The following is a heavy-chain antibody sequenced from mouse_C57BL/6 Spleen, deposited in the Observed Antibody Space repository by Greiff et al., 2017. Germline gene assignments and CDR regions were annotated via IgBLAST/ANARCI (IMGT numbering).Heavy chain of an antibody. J-gene: IGHJ2*01. V-gene: IGHV1-61*01. CDR3: ARGVQYFDY. CDR1: GYTFTSYW. CDR2: IYPSDSET. Sequence: QVQLQQPGAELVRPGSSVKLSCKASGYTFTSYWMDWVKQRPGQGLEWIGNIYPSDSETHYNQKFKDKATLTVDKSSSTAYMQLSSLNSEESAVYYCARGVQYFDYWGQGTTLTVSS.